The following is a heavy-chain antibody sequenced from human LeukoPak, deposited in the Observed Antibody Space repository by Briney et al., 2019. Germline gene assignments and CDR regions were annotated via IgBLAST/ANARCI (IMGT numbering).Heavy chain of an antibody. Sequence: ASVKVSCTASGYTFTTYYIHWVRQAPGQGLEWMGMISPSGGSTSYPQKFQGRVTMTRDTSTSTVYMELSSLRSEDTALYFCARDGVAGTYYFDYWGQGTLVTVSS. D-gene: IGHD6-19*01. CDR3: ARDGVAGTYYFDY. CDR1: GYTFTTYY. J-gene: IGHJ4*02. CDR2: ISPSGGST. V-gene: IGHV1-46*01.